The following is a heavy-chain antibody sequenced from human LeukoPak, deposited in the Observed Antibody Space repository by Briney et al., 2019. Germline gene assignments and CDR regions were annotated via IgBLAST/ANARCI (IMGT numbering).Heavy chain of an antibody. Sequence: SETLSLTCTVSGGSISSSSYYWGWIRQPPGKGLEWIGSIYYSGSTYYNPSLKSRVTISVDTSKNQLSLKLSSVTAADTAVYYCARQLITIFGVGPYYYYYYGMDVWGQGTTVTVSS. D-gene: IGHD3-3*01. CDR3: ARQLITIFGVGPYYYYYYGMDV. CDR2: IYYSGST. V-gene: IGHV4-39*01. CDR1: GGSISSSSYY. J-gene: IGHJ6*02.